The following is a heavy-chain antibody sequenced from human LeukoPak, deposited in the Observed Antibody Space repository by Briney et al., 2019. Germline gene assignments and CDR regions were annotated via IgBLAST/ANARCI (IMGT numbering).Heavy chain of an antibody. V-gene: IGHV4-61*02. CDR2: IYTSGST. CDR3: ARDLDYGGTTGFD. D-gene: IGHD4-23*01. Sequence: SETLSLTCTVSGGSISSGSYYWSWIRQPAGKGLEWIGRIYTSGSTNYNPSLKSRVTISVDTSKNQFSLKLSSVTAADTAVYYCARDLDYGGTTGFDWGQGTLVTVS. CDR1: GGSISSGSYY. J-gene: IGHJ4*02.